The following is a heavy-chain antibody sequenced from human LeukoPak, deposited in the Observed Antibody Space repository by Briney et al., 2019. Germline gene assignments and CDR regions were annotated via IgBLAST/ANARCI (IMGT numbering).Heavy chain of an antibody. V-gene: IGHV4-59*08. CDR2: IYYTGST. CDR1: GGSISSYY. CDR3: ARQEVYYYYMDV. Sequence: PSETLSLTCTVSGGSISSYYWSWIRQPPGKGLEWIGDIYYTGSTNYNPSLKSRVTISVDTSKNQFSLKLRSVTAADTAVYYCARQEVYYYYMDVWGKGTTVTVSS. J-gene: IGHJ6*03.